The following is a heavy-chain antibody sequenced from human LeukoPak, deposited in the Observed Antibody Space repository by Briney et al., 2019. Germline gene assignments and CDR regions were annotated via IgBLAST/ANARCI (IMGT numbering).Heavy chain of an antibody. V-gene: IGHV1-69*04. CDR3: ARDGATRGYYYYGMDV. J-gene: IGHJ6*02. CDR1: GGTFSSYA. CDR2: IIPILGIA. D-gene: IGHD4-17*01. Sequence: ASVKVSCKASGGTFSSYAISWVRQAPGQGLGWMGRIIPILGIANYAQKFQGRVTITADKSTSTAYMELSSLRPEDTAVYYCARDGATRGYYYYGMDVWGQGTTVTVSS.